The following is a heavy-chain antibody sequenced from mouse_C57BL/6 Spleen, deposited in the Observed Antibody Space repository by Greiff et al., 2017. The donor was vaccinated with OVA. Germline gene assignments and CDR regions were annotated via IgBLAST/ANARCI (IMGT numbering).Heavy chain of an antibody. D-gene: IGHD2-2*01. J-gene: IGHJ1*03. CDR2: IRNKANGYTT. Sequence: EVQGVESGGGLVQPGGSLSLSCAASGFTFTDYYMSWVRQPPGKALEWLGFIRNKANGYTTEYSASVKGRFTISRDNSQSILYLQMNALRAEDSATYYCARIYYGYVVDVWGTGTTVTVSS. CDR3: ARIYYGYVVDV. CDR1: GFTFTDYY. V-gene: IGHV7-3*01.